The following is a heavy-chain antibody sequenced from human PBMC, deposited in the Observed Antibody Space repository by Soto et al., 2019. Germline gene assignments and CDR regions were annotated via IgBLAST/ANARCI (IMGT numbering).Heavy chain of an antibody. Sequence: QVQLVQSGVEVEKPGASVKVSCKASGYTFTSYGVSWVRQAPGQGLEWMGWISAYNGNTNYAQKFQGRVTMTTDTSTSTVYMELRSLRSDDPAVYYCARDVTTVTTGGPDYWGQGTLVTVSS. D-gene: IGHD4-17*01. CDR2: ISAYNGNT. J-gene: IGHJ4*02. V-gene: IGHV1-18*01. CDR1: GYTFTSYG. CDR3: ARDVTTVTTGGPDY.